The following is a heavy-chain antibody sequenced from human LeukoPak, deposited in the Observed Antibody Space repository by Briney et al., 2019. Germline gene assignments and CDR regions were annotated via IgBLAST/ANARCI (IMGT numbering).Heavy chain of an antibody. V-gene: IGHV1-18*01. CDR1: GYTFTSYG. CDR3: ARGGLVVVVAATPSTTPGLLHWLDP. CDR2: ISAYNGNT. Sequence: GASVKVSCKASGYTFTSYGISWVRQAPGQGLEWMGWISAYNGNTKYAQKVLGRVTMTTDTSTSTAYMELRSLRSDDTAMYYCARGGLVVVVAATPSTTPGLLHWLDPWGQGTLVSVSS. J-gene: IGHJ5*02. D-gene: IGHD2-15*01.